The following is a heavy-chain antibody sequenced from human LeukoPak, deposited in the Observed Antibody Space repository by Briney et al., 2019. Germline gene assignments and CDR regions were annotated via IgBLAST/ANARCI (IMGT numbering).Heavy chain of an antibody. CDR1: GFTFSSYG. V-gene: IGHV3-23*01. J-gene: IGHJ4*02. Sequence: PGGSLRLSCAASGFTFSSYGMSWVRQAPGKGLEWVSAISGSGGSTYYADSVKGRFTISRDNSKNTLYLQMNSLRAEDTAVYYCAKGIPTYGSGSYYSAFDYWGQGTLVTVSS. CDR3: AKGIPTYGSGSYYSAFDY. CDR2: ISGSGGST. D-gene: IGHD3-10*01.